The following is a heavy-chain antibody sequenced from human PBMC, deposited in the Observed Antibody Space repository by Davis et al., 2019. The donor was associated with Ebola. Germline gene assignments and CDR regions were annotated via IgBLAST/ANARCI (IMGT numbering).Heavy chain of an antibody. D-gene: IGHD3-3*01. Sequence: GESLKISCAASGFTFSSYSMNWVRQAPGKGLEWVSSISSSSSYIYYADSVKGRFTISRDNAKNSLYLQMNSLRAEDTAVYYCAKDERYDFWSGSRYWGQGTLVTVSS. J-gene: IGHJ4*02. CDR3: AKDERYDFWSGSRY. CDR2: ISSSSSYI. CDR1: GFTFSSYS. V-gene: IGHV3-21*04.